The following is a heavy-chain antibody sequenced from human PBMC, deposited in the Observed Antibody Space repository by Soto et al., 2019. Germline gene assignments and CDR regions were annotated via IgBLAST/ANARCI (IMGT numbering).Heavy chain of an antibody. Sequence: QVQLVQSGAEVKKPGSSVKVSCQASGGTFNNFAFTWVRQAPGQGLEWLGGIMPVFHTTNIAQTFQDRITVTADAFTNTVYMEMTSLIYDDTAVYYCATATISPVSATLYHYGMEVWGQGTTVTVSS. J-gene: IGHJ6*02. V-gene: IGHV1-69*01. CDR3: ATATISPVSATLYHYGMEV. D-gene: IGHD6-25*01. CDR1: GGTFNNFA. CDR2: IMPVFHTT.